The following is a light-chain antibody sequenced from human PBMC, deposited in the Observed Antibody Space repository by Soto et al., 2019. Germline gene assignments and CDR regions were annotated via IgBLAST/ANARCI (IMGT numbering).Light chain of an antibody. CDR3: QSYDKRVTAYV. J-gene: IGLJ1*01. CDR2: GVN. Sequence: QSVLTQPASVSGSPGQSITVSCTGSSSDFGDDKYVSWYQQQPGKGPNLLIYGVNSRPSGISNRFSGSKSGTSASLAITGLQAEDEGHYFCQSYDKRVTAYVFGSGTKLTVL. V-gene: IGLV2-14*01. CDR1: SSDFGDDKY.